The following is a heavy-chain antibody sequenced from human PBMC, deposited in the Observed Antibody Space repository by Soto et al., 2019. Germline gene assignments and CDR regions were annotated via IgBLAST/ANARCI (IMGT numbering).Heavy chain of an antibody. CDR2: IIPILGIT. CDR3: ARDSATPFDY. Sequence: SVKVSCKASGGTFSSYTISWVRQAPGQGLEWKGKIIPILGITKNAQKNQGRIKNTADKTTSTNKKKMSNPKTEDTAVYYCARDSATPFDYWGQGTLVTVSS. D-gene: IGHD2-15*01. CDR1: GGTFSSYT. J-gene: IGHJ4*02. V-gene: IGHV1-69*04.